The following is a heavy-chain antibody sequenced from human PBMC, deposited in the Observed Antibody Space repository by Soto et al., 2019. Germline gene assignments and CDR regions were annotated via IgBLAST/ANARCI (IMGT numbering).Heavy chain of an antibody. Sequence: GGSLRLSCAASGFTFDDYAMHWVRQAPGKGLEWVSGISWNSGSIGYADSVKGRFTISRDNAKNSLYLQMNSLRAEDTALYYCAKDITPRNYDFWSGPLPMDVWGKGTTVTVSS. CDR2: ISWNSGSI. CDR1: GFTFDDYA. CDR3: AKDITPRNYDFWSGPLPMDV. V-gene: IGHV3-9*01. J-gene: IGHJ6*03. D-gene: IGHD3-3*01.